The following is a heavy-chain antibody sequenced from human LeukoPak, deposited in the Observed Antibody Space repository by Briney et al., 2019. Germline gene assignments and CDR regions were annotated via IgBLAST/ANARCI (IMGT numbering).Heavy chain of an antibody. Sequence: GGSLRLSCAASGFTFSDHYMDWVRQAPGKGLEWVGRIRKKTNSYSTEYAASVKGRFTISRDNAKNSLYLQMNSLRAEDTAVYYCASSLVRSDPWGQGTLVTVSS. CDR3: ASSLVRSDP. CDR1: GFTFSDHY. V-gene: IGHV3-72*01. CDR2: IRKKTNSYST. J-gene: IGHJ5*02. D-gene: IGHD3-16*02.